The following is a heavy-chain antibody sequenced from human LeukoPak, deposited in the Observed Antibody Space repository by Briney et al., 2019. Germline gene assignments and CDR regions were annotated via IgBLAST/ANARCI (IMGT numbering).Heavy chain of an antibody. D-gene: IGHD3-22*01. J-gene: IGHJ4*02. V-gene: IGHV4-34*01. CDR1: GFTFSSYA. Sequence: GSLRLSCAASGFTFSSYAMSWVRQAPGKGLEWIGEINHSGSTNYNPSLKSRVTISVDTSKNQFSLKLSSVTAADTAVYYCARGPFTYYYDSSGYRLFDYWGQGALVTVSS. CDR3: ARGPFTYYYDSSGYRLFDY. CDR2: INHSGST.